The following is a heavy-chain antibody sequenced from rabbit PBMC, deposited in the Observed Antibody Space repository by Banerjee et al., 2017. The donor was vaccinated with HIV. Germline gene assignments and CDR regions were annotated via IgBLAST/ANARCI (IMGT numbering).Heavy chain of an antibody. CDR1: GFSFSNSYY. V-gene: IGHV1S45*01. D-gene: IGHD8-1*01. Sequence: QEQLEESGGDLVKPEGSLTLTCTASGFSFSNSYYMCWVRQAPGKGLELIACIYTSTNSTWYASWAKGRFTISKTSSTTVTLQMTSLTAADTATYFCARDGAGNSVSFDLWGPGTLVTVS. J-gene: IGHJ4*01. CDR2: IYTSTNST. CDR3: ARDGAGNSVSFDL.